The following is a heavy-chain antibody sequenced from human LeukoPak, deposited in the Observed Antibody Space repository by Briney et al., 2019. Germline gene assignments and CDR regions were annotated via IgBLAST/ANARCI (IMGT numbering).Heavy chain of an antibody. J-gene: IGHJ5*02. Sequence: PSETLSLTCTVSGGSISSSSYYWGWIRQPPGKGLEWIGSIYYSGSTYYNPSLKSRVTISVDTSKNQFSLKLSSVTAADTAVYYCATIETGTINWFDPWGQGTLVTVSS. CDR3: ATIETGTINWFDP. CDR1: GGSISSSSYY. CDR2: IYYSGST. D-gene: IGHD1-1*01. V-gene: IGHV4-39*07.